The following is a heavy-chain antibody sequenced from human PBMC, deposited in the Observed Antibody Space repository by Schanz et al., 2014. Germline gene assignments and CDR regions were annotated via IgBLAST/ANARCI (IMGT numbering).Heavy chain of an antibody. V-gene: IGHV3-23*01. D-gene: IGHD3-10*01. Sequence: EVHLLESGGGLVQPGGSLRLSCAASTFTFSSDWMSWVRQAPGKGLEWVSYISTTGSTIYYADSVKGRFTISRDNSKNTLYLQMNSLRAEDTAVYYCAKGRFGELSAFDIWGQGTMVTVSS. J-gene: IGHJ3*02. CDR1: TFTFSSDW. CDR2: ISTTGSTI. CDR3: AKGRFGELSAFDI.